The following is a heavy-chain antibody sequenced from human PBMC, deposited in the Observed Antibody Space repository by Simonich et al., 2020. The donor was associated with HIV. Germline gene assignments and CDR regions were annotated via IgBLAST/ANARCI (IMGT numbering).Heavy chain of an antibody. D-gene: IGHD6-13*01. J-gene: IGHJ1*01. CDR2: INHSGST. CDR1: GGSFSGYY. Sequence: QVQLQQWGAGLLKPSETLSLTGAVYGGSFSGYYWSWFRQPPGKGLEGIGEINHSGSTNSNPSLKGRVTISGDTSKNQFSLKLSSVTAADTAVYYCARLTAGGLGEYFQHWGQGTLVTVSS. V-gene: IGHV4-34*01. CDR3: ARLTAGGLGEYFQH.